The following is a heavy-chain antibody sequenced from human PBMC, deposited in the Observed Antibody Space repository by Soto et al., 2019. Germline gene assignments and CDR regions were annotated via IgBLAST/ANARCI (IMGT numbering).Heavy chain of an antibody. D-gene: IGHD3-22*01. V-gene: IGHV3-48*03. CDR3: ARVGNYYDSSGYPDY. CDR2: ISSSGSTI. Sequence: PGGSLRLSCAASGFTFSSYEMNWVRQAPGKGLEWVSYISSSGSTIYYADSVKGRFTISRDNAKNSLYLQMNSLRAEDTAVYYCARVGNYYDSSGYPDYWGQGTLVTVS. CDR1: GFTFSSYE. J-gene: IGHJ4*02.